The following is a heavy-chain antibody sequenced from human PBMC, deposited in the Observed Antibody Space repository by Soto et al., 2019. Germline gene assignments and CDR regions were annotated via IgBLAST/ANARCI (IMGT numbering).Heavy chain of an antibody. CDR1: GFTVSSKY. J-gene: IGHJ4*01. V-gene: IGHV3-21*01. CDR2: ISSSSSYI. Sequence: GGSLRLSCAASGFTVSSKYMSWVRQAPGKGLEWVSSISSSSSYIYYADSVKGRFTISRDNAKNSLYLQMNSLRDEDSAVYFCVRDRDLYRDMFHADLWGQGTLVTVSS. CDR3: VRDRDLYRDMFHADL. D-gene: IGHD3-10*02.